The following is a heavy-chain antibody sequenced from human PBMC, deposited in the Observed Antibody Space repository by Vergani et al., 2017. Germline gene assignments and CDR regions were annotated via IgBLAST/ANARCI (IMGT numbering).Heavy chain of an antibody. CDR2: IWYDGSNK. CDR3: ARDSKEVAGTRAYYYYYMDV. CDR1: GFTFSSYG. J-gene: IGHJ6*03. V-gene: IGHV3-33*08. Sequence: VQLVESGGGLVQPGGSLRLSCAASGFTFSSYGMHWVRQAPGKGLEWVAVIWYDGSNKYYADSVKGRFTISRDNSKNTLYLQMNSLRAEDTAVYYCARDSKEVAGTRAYYYYYMDVWGKGTTVTVSS. D-gene: IGHD6-19*01.